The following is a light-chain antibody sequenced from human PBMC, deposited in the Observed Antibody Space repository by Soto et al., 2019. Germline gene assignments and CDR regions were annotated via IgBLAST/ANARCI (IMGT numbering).Light chain of an antibody. CDR1: QSIANY. J-gene: IGKJ5*01. CDR2: AAS. CDR3: QQNHSTPPIT. V-gene: IGKV1-39*01. Sequence: DIQMTQSPSSLSASVGYRVTITCRASQSIANYLNWYQQKPGKAPKLLIYAASSLQSGVPSRFSGRVIGTDFTLTISSLQTDDFATYYCQQNHSTPPITFGKGTRLEIK.